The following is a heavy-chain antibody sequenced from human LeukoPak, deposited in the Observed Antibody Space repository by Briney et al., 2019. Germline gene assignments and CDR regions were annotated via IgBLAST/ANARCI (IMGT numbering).Heavy chain of an antibody. J-gene: IGHJ3*02. CDR1: GGSVSSGSYY. CDR3: ASGIVGATYGSIDI. D-gene: IGHD1-26*01. CDR2: ISYSGST. Sequence: PSETLSLTCTVSGGSVSSGSYYWSWIRQPPGKGLEWIGHISYSGSTHYNPSLESRVTISIDTSKNHFSLKLSSVTAADPAIYYCASGIVGATYGSIDIWGQGTMVTVSP. V-gene: IGHV4-61*03.